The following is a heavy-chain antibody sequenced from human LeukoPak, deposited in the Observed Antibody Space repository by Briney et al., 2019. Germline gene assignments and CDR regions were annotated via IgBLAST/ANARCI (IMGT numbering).Heavy chain of an antibody. CDR1: GFTFSSYW. D-gene: IGHD2-8*01. CDR2: INSDGSST. CDR3: AKDWQSWSQGYFDY. Sequence: GGSLRLSCAASGFTFSSYWMRWVRQAPGKGLVWVSRINSDGSSTSYADSVKGRFTISRDNAKNTLYLQMNSLRAEDTAVYYCAKDWQSWSQGYFDYWGQGTLVTVSS. J-gene: IGHJ4*02. V-gene: IGHV3-74*01.